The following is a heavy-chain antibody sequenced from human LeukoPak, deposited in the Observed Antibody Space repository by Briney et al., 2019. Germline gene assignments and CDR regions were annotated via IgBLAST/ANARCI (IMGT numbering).Heavy chain of an antibody. CDR3: AKDPGELKLGY. J-gene: IGHJ4*02. CDR2: ISGDGGST. D-gene: IGHD1-26*01. CDR1: GFTFDDYA. V-gene: IGHV3-43*02. Sequence: GGSLRLPCAASGFTFDDYAMQWVRQAPGKGLEGVSLISGDGGSTYYADSVKGRFTISRDNSKNSLYLQMNSLRTEDTALYYCAKDPGELKLGYWGQGTLVTVSS.